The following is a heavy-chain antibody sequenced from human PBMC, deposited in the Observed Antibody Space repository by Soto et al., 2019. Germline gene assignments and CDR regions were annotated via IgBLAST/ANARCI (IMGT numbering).Heavy chain of an antibody. D-gene: IGHD6-13*01. CDR3: ARYRREAVAGYTLDN. Sequence: SETLSLTCTVSGGSISCNCWTWIRQPPGKGLEWIGYVYNSGSTNYNPSLKRRVTISEDTSKSQFSLKVNSMTAADTAVYYCARYRREAVAGYTLDNWGQGILVTVSS. CDR1: GGSISCNC. CDR2: VYNSGST. J-gene: IGHJ4*02. V-gene: IGHV4-59*01.